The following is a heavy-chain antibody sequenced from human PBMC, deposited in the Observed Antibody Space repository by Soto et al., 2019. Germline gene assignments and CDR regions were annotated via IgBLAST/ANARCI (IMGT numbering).Heavy chain of an antibody. V-gene: IGHV1-69*13. CDR3: ARAVLRFLNWFDP. J-gene: IGHJ5*02. CDR1: GGTFSSYA. D-gene: IGHD3-3*01. CDR2: IIPIFGTA. Sequence: ASVKVSCKASGGTFSSYAINWVRQAPGQGLEWMGGIIPIFGTANYAQKFQGRVTITADESTSTAYMELSSLRSEDTAVYYCARAVLRFLNWFDPWGQGTLVTVSS.